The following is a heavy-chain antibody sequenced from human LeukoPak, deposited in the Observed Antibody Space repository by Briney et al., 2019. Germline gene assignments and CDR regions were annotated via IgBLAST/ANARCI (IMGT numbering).Heavy chain of an antibody. CDR2: INPSGGSA. V-gene: IGHV1-46*01. J-gene: IGHJ4*02. CDR3: ARARLGSSASADC. CDR1: GYTFTSHH. Sequence: GASVKVSCKASGYTFTSHHMRWVRQAPGQGLEWIGIINPSGGSATYAQKFQGRVTMTRDTSTGTVYMEVSSLRSEDTAVYYCARARLGSSASADCWGQGTLVTVSS. D-gene: IGHD6-19*01.